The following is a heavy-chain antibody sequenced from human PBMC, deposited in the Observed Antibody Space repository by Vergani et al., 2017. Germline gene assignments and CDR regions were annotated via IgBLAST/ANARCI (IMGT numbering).Heavy chain of an antibody. J-gene: IGHJ5*02. V-gene: IGHV3-33*01. CDR1: GFTFNKYG. Sequence: QVQLVESGGGVVQPGRSLRLSCAASGFTFNKYGMNWVRQAPGKGLEWVAVTWYDGKNKQYADSVKGRFTISRDNSKSTMYLQMNNLRDEDTGVYYCARDLRLLYNRFDPWGQGTLVTVSS. D-gene: IGHD1-14*01. CDR2: TWYDGKNK. CDR3: ARDLRLLYNRFDP.